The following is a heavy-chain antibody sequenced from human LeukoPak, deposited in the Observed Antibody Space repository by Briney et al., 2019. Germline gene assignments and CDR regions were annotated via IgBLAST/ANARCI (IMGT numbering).Heavy chain of an antibody. V-gene: IGHV4-61*02. D-gene: IGHD6-19*01. CDR2: IYTSGST. CDR1: GGSISSGSYY. CDR3: ASSRWLVRTFDY. J-gene: IGHJ4*02. Sequence: PSETLSLTCTVSGGSISSGSYYWRWIRQPAGKGLEWIGRIYTSGSTNYNPSLKSRATISVDTSKNQFSLKLSSVTAADTAVYYCASSRWLVRTFDYWGQGTLVTVSS.